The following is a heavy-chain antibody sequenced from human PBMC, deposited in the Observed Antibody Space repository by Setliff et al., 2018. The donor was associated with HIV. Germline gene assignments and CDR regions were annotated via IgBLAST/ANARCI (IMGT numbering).Heavy chain of an antibody. V-gene: IGHV4-39*01. D-gene: IGHD7-27*01. Sequence: SETLSLTCTVSGGSLSSSNYYCGWIRQPPGKGLEWIGSIYYSGNTYYNPSLKSRVTISGDTSKEQFSLKLRAVTAADSAVYYCARQGRPGDFDSWGQGTLVTVSS. CDR2: IYYSGNT. CDR3: ARQGRPGDFDS. J-gene: IGHJ4*02. CDR1: GGSLSSSNYY.